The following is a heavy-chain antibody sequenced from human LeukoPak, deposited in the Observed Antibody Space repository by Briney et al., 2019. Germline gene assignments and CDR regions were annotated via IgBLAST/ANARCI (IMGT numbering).Heavy chain of an antibody. V-gene: IGHV3-23*01. CDR2: VSGRDDST. D-gene: IGHD3-9*01. CDR1: GFTFSNYA. CDR3: AKWGDYDILTGYYDSDY. Sequence: GASLRLSCAASGFTFSNYAMSWVRQALGKGLEWVSAVSGRDDSTYYADSVKGRFTISRDNSKNTLYLQMNSLRAEDTAVYYCAKWGDYDILTGYYDSDYWGQGTLVTVSS. J-gene: IGHJ4*02.